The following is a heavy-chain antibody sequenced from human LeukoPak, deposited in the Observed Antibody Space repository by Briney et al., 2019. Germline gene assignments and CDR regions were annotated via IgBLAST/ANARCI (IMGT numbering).Heavy chain of an antibody. CDR3: SRGGSYYRAMM. CDR1: GDSMSSYY. J-gene: IGHJ3*01. Sequence: SETLSLTCSVPGDSMSSYYWSWIRQPPGKGLEWIGYIYYSGATSYNPSLKSRVTISIDTSKNQFSLNLGSVTAADTAMYYCSRGGSYYRAMMWGQGTMVAVSS. D-gene: IGHD3-10*01. V-gene: IGHV4-59*01. CDR2: IYYSGAT.